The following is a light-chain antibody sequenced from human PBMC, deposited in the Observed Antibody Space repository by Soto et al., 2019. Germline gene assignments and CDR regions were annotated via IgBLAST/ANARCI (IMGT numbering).Light chain of an antibody. J-gene: IGLJ2*01. V-gene: IGLV2-14*03. CDR1: SSDVGAYNF. Sequence: QSALTQPASVSGSPGQSITISCTGTSSDVGAYNFVSWYQQHPGKVPKVILYDVSHRPSGVSSRFSGYKSDNAAALTISGLQAEDEATYYCSSYTTTSTLVIGVGNKVTVL. CDR2: DVS. CDR3: SSYTTTSTLV.